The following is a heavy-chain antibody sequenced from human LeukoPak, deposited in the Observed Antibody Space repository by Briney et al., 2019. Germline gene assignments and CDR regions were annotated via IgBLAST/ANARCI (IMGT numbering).Heavy chain of an antibody. Sequence: ASVKVSCKASAYIFTNDGITWVRQAPGQGRGWVGWISADNGKTNYAQTFQGRVTTTTDTSTSTAYMQLMSMTRDATAVYYCARRVVVAGEWFDPWGQGTLVTVSS. CDR3: ARRVVVAGEWFDP. D-gene: IGHD3-22*01. CDR1: AYIFTNDG. J-gene: IGHJ5*02. V-gene: IGHV1-18*01. CDR2: ISADNGKT.